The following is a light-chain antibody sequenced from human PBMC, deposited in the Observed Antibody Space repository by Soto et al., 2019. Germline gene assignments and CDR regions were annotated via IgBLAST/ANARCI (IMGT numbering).Light chain of an antibody. CDR1: SDYTTYA. CDR3: QSLGTGIQV. CDR2: INYDGTH. Sequence: QPVLTQSPSASGSLGASVKLTCTLSSDYTTYAIAWHQQQSGKGPRFLMKINYDGTHSKGDGFFDRFSGSSSGAERHLTISSLQSEDEADYYCQSLGTGIQVFGGGTKVTVL. J-gene: IGLJ3*02. V-gene: IGLV4-69*01.